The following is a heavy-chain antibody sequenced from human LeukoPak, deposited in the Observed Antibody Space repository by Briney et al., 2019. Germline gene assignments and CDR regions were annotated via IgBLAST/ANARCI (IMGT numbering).Heavy chain of an antibody. CDR3: ARRGYYYSY. V-gene: IGHV4-34*01. D-gene: IGHD3-22*01. Sequence: SETLSLTCAVYGGSFSGYYWSWIRQPPGKGLEWIGEINHSGSTNYNPSLKSRVTISVDTSKNQFSLKLSSVTAADTAVYYCARRGYYYSYWGQGTLVTVSS. CDR2: INHSGST. CDR1: GGSFSGYY. J-gene: IGHJ4*02.